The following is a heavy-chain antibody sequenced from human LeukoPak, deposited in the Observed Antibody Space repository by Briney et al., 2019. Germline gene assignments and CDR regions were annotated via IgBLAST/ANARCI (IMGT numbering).Heavy chain of an antibody. J-gene: IGHJ4*02. CDR2: INSDGSAT. D-gene: IGHD3-16*02. CDR1: GFTVSSNY. Sequence: QPGGSLRLSCAASGFTVSSNYMSWVRQAPGKGLVWVSRINSDGSATAYADSVKGRFTISRDNAENTLYLQMNSLRAEDTAVYYCARGTAGYHSSYFDYWGQGTLVTVSS. V-gene: IGHV3-74*01. CDR3: ARGTAGYHSSYFDY.